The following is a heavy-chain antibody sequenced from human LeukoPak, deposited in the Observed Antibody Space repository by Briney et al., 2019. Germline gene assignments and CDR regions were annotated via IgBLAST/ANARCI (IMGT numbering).Heavy chain of an antibody. CDR1: GYTFTGYY. CDR3: ARDYYGSGSYYGWFDP. V-gene: IGHV1-2*04. Sequence: ASVKVSCKASGYTFTGYYMHWVRQAPGQGLEWMGWINPNSGGTNYAQKFQGWVTMTRDTSISTAYTELSRLRSDDTAVYYCARDYYGSGSYYGWFDPWGQGTLVTVSS. D-gene: IGHD3-10*01. J-gene: IGHJ5*02. CDR2: INPNSGGT.